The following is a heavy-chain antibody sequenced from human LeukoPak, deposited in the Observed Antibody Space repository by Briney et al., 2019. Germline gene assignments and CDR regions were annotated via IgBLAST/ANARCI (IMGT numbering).Heavy chain of an antibody. Sequence: DPSETLSLTCTVSGGSISSSSYYWGWIRQPPGKGPEWIGSIYYSGSTYYNPSLKSRVTISVDTSKNQFSLKLSSVTAADTAVYYCAYGSGSYYNYYFDYWGQGTLVTVSS. D-gene: IGHD3-10*01. CDR1: GGSISSSSYY. V-gene: IGHV4-39*07. CDR3: AYGSGSYYNYYFDY. CDR2: IYYSGST. J-gene: IGHJ4*02.